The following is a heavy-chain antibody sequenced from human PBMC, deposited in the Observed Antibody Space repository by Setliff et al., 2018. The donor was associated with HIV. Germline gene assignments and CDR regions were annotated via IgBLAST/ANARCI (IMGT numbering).Heavy chain of an antibody. D-gene: IGHD3-3*01. CDR3: ARTLCSSFSSFDY. CDR2: INSATGGT. J-gene: IGHJ4*02. CDR1: EYDINDQY. Sequence: ASVKVSCKTSEYDINDQYINWVRQAPGQGLEWMGWINSATGGTNYAQNFQGRVTMTRDTSISTAYMELSRLRSDDTALYYCARTLCSSFSSFDYWGQGTLVTVSS. V-gene: IGHV1-2*02.